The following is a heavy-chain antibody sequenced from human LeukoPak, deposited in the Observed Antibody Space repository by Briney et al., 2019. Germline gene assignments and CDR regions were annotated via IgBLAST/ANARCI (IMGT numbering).Heavy chain of an antibody. CDR2: IFYSGST. Sequence: PSETLSLTCTDSGASISSYYWSWIRQPPGKGLEWIGYIFYSGSTNYYPSLKSRVTITVDTSKNQFSLKLTSVTAADTAVYYCARTREGLFDYWGQGTLVSVSS. V-gene: IGHV4-59*01. CDR1: GASISSYY. D-gene: IGHD1-26*01. CDR3: ARTREGLFDY. J-gene: IGHJ4*02.